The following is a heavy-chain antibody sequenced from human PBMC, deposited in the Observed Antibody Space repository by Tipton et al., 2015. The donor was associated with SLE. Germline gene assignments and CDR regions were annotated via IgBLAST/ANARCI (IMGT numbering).Heavy chain of an antibody. D-gene: IGHD3-16*01. CDR3: ARDSRGIDAFDI. Sequence: LGLTCTVSGGSISSYYWGWIRQPPGKGLEWIGSIYYSGSTYYNPSPKSRVTISVDTSKNQFSLKLSSVTAADTAVYYCARDSRGIDAFDIWGQGTMVTVSS. V-gene: IGHV4-39*07. CDR2: IYYSGST. J-gene: IGHJ3*02. CDR1: GGSISSYY.